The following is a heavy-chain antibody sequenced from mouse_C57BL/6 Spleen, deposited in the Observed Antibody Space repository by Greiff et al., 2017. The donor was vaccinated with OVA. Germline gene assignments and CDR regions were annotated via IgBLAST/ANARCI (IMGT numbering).Heavy chain of an antibody. CDR2: IDPETGGT. Sequence: VKLQESGAELVRPGASVTLSCKASGYTFTDYEMHWVKQTPVHGLEWIGAIDPETGGTAYNQKFKGKAILTADKSSSTAYMELRSLTSEDSAVYYCTREGITTVRFDYWGQGTTLTVSS. CDR3: TREGITTVRFDY. J-gene: IGHJ2*01. CDR1: GYTFTDYE. V-gene: IGHV1-15*01. D-gene: IGHD1-1*01.